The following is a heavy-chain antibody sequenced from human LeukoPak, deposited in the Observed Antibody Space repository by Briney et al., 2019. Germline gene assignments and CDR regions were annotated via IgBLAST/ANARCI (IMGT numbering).Heavy chain of an antibody. V-gene: IGHV3-43*02. J-gene: IGHJ5*02. CDR3: AKGGIAAAGNWFDP. Sequence: GGSLRLSCAASGFTFDDYAMHGVRQAPGKGLEWVSLISGDGGSTYYADSVKGRFTISRDNSKNSLYLQMNSLRTEDPALYYCAKGGIAAAGNWFDPWGQGTLVTVSS. CDR2: ISGDGGST. D-gene: IGHD6-13*01. CDR1: GFTFDDYA.